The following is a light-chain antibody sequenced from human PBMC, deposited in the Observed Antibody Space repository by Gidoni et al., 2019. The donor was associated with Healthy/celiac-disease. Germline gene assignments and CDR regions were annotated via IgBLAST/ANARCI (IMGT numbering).Light chain of an antibody. CDR2: WAS. CDR3: QQYYRTRRT. V-gene: IGKV4-1*01. CDR1: QSVLYIFNNKNY. J-gene: IGKJ1*01. Sequence: DIVMTQSPDSLAVSLCERDTISCKSSQSVLYIFNNKNYLAWYPQKPGRPPKLLIYWASTRESGVPDRFSGSGSGTGFTLTISSLQAEDVAVYYCQQYYRTRRTFGQGTKVEIK.